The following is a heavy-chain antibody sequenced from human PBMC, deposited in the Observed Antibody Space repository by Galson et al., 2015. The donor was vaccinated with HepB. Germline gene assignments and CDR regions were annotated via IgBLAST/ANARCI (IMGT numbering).Heavy chain of an antibody. J-gene: IGHJ4*02. CDR2: IYYSGST. CDR1: GGSVNSGSYY. V-gene: IGHV4-61*01. D-gene: IGHD1-26*01. CDR3: ARDRALQYTGTYYPLDY. Sequence: SLTCTVSGGSVNSGSYYWSWIRQPPGKGLEWIGYIYYSGSTNYNPSLKSRVTISVDTSKNQFSLKLSSVTAADTAVYYCARDRALQYTGTYYPLDYWGQGTLVTVSS.